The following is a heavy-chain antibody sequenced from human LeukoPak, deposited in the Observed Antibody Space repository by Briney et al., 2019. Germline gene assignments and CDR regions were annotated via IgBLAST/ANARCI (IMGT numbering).Heavy chain of an antibody. CDR2: IEQDGSEK. J-gene: IGHJ5*02. CDR1: GFTFSSYW. CDR3: ARALNRYYYGSSGYYYAFDP. D-gene: IGHD3-22*01. Sequence: PGGSLRLSCAASGFTFSSYWMSWVRQAPGKGLEWVANIEQDGSEKYYVDSVKGRFTISRDNAKNSLYLQTNSLRAEDTAVYYCARALNRYYYGSSGYYYAFDPWGQGTLVTVSS. V-gene: IGHV3-7*01.